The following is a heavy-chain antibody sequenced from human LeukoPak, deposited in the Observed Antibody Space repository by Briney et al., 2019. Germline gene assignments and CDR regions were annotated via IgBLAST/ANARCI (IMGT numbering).Heavy chain of an antibody. CDR2: ISGRDGST. CDR3: VKGSAGDY. Sequence: GGSLRLSCAASGXTFSSYDMTWARQAPGKGLEWVSGISGRDGSTFYADSVKGRFTISRDNSKNTLYLQMSSLRAEDTGVYYCVKGSAGDYWGQGTLVTVSS. V-gene: IGHV3-23*01. J-gene: IGHJ4*02. CDR1: GXTFSSYD.